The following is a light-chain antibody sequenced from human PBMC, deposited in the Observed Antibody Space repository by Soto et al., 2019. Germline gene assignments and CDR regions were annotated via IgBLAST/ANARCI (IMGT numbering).Light chain of an antibody. CDR2: GAS. V-gene: IGKV3D-15*01. CDR3: QQYATSPLT. J-gene: IGKJ4*01. CDR1: QSVSRN. Sequence: EIVMTQSPATLSVSPGDRATLSCRASQSVSRNLAWYQQKPGQAPRLLIYGASTRATGIPARSSEGGFGEDLTLTIRRLEPEDFALYYCQQYATSPLTFGGRTKVDIK.